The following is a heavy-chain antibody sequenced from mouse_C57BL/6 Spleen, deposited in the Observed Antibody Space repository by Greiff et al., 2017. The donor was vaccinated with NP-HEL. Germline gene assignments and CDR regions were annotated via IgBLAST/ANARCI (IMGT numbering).Heavy chain of an antibody. CDR2: IYPGSGST. CDR1: GYTFTSYW. CDR3: ARGGDYYGSKGYAMDY. V-gene: IGHV1-55*01. Sequence: VQLQQPGAELVKPGASVKMSCKASGYTFTSYWITWVKQRPGQGLEWIGDIYPGSGSTNYNEKFKSKATLTVDTSSSTAYMQLSSLTSEDSAVYYCARGGDYYGSKGYAMDYWGQGTSVTVSS. D-gene: IGHD1-1*01. J-gene: IGHJ4*01.